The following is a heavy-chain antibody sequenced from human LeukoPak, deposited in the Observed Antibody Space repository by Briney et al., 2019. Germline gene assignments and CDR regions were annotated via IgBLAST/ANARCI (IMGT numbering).Heavy chain of an antibody. V-gene: IGHV3-30-3*01. Sequence: PGGSLRLSCAASGFTFSSYAMHWVRQAPGKGLEWVAVISYDGSNKYYADSVKGRFTISRDNSKNTLYLQMNSLRPEDTAVYYCARDLATMIVVVISAFNIWGQGTMVTVSS. CDR2: ISYDGSNK. CDR3: ARDLATMIVVVISAFNI. D-gene: IGHD3-22*01. CDR1: GFTFSSYA. J-gene: IGHJ3*02.